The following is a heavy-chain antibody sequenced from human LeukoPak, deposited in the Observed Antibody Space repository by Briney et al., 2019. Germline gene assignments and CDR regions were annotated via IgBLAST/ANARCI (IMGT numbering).Heavy chain of an antibody. V-gene: IGHV3-48*01. CDR1: GFTFNSYA. J-gene: IGHJ4*02. Sequence: GGSLRLSCAASGFTFNSYAFNWVRQAPGKGLEWVPYISSSSNVIYYTDSVKGRFTISRDNARNLLSLQMNSLRAEDTAVYYCARGDPIYDFWSGGDYWGQGSLVTVSS. CDR2: ISSSSNVI. D-gene: IGHD3-3*01. CDR3: ARGDPIYDFWSGGDY.